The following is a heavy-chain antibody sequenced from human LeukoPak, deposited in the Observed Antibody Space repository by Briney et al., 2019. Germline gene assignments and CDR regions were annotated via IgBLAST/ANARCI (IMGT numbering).Heavy chain of an antibody. CDR3: ASAMVRGVIIAPVDY. CDR2: INAGNGNT. V-gene: IGHV1-3*03. D-gene: IGHD3-10*01. J-gene: IGHJ4*02. Sequence: ASVKVSCKASGYTFTSYAMHWVRQAPGQRLEWMGWINAGNGNTKYSQEFQGRVTITRDTSASTAYMELSSLRSEDTAVYYCASAMVRGVIIAPVDYWGQGTLVTVSS. CDR1: GYTFTSYA.